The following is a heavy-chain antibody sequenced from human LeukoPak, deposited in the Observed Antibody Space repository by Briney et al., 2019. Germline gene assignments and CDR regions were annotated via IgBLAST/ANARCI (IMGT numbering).Heavy chain of an antibody. CDR1: GFTFSSYA. V-gene: IGHV3-23*01. CDR3: AKDRIFGVVIIQYYFDY. J-gene: IGHJ4*02. D-gene: IGHD3-3*01. CDR2: ISGSGGST. Sequence: PGGSLRLSCAASGFTFSSYAMSWVRQAPGKGLEWVSAISGSGGSTHYADSVKGRFTISRDNSKNTLYLQTNSLRAEDTAVYYCAKDRIFGVVIIQYYFDYWGQGTLVTVSS.